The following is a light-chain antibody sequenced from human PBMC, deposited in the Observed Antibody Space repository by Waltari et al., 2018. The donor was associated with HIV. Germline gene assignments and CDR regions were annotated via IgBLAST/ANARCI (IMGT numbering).Light chain of an antibody. CDR3: QSFPVSDQGLV. CDR1: RGTIATTS. Sequence: NFLLTQPPSVSASPGEPVTISCTRDRGTIATTSVQWYQQRPGANPTLIVTANNRRTSGVPIRFSSSIEKSSNSASLTSSGLQTADEAYCFCQSFPVSDQGLVFGGGTKVTVL. CDR2: ANN. J-gene: IGLJ2*01. V-gene: IGLV6-57*01.